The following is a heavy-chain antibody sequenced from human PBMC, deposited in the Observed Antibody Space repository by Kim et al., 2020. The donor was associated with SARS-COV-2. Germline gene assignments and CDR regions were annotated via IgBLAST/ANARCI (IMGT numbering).Heavy chain of an antibody. Sequence: GGSLRLSCAASGFTFSSYAMHWVRQAPGKGLEWVAVISYDGSNKYYVDSVKGRFTISRDNSKNTLYLQMNSLRAEDTAVYYCARDADSYSSSVWGYFDYWGQGTLVTVSS. V-gene: IGHV3-30*04. CDR1: GFTFSSYA. CDR3: ARDADSYSSSVWGYFDY. J-gene: IGHJ4*02. D-gene: IGHD6-6*01. CDR2: ISYDGSNK.